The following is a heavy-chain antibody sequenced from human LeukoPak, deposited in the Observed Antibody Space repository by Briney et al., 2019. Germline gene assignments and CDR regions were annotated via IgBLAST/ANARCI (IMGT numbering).Heavy chain of an antibody. CDR1: GGSVSSGSYY. CDR2: IYYSGST. V-gene: IGHV4-61*01. D-gene: IGHD4/OR15-4a*01. Sequence: SETLSLTCTVSGGSVSSGSYYWSWIRQPPGKGLEWIGYIYYSGSTNYNPSLKSRVTISVDTSKNQFSLKLSSVTAADTAVYYCARVLTWNWFDPWGQETLVTVSS. CDR3: ARVLTWNWFDP. J-gene: IGHJ5*02.